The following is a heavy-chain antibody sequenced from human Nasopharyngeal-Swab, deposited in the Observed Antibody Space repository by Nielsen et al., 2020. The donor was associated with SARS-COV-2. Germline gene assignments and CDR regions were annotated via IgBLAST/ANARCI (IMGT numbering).Heavy chain of an antibody. J-gene: IGHJ6*02. D-gene: IGHD3-10*01. Sequence: SVKVSCKASGGTFSSYAISWVRQAPGQGFEWMGGIIPIFGTANYAQKFQGRVTITADESTSTAYMELSSLRSEDTAVYYCARKRRGYYYYGMDVWGQGTTVTVSS. CDR2: IIPIFGTA. CDR3: ARKRRGYYYYGMDV. CDR1: GGTFSSYA. V-gene: IGHV1-69*13.